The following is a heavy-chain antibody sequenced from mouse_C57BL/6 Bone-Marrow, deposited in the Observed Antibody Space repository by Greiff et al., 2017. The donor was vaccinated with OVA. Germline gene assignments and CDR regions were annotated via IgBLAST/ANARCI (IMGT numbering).Heavy chain of an antibody. Sequence: EVHLVESGGDLVKPGGSLKLSCAASGFTFSSYGMSWVRQTPDKRLEWVATISSGGSYPYYPDSVKGRFTISRDNAKNTLYLQMSSLKSEDTAMYYCARDGYYDYFDYWGQGTTLTVSS. CDR1: GFTFSSYG. D-gene: IGHD2-3*01. V-gene: IGHV5-6*01. CDR2: ISSGGSYP. CDR3: ARDGYYDYFDY. J-gene: IGHJ2*01.